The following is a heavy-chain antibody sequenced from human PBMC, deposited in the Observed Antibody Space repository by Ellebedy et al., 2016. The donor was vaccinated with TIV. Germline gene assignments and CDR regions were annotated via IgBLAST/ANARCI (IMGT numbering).Heavy chain of an antibody. D-gene: IGHD3-10*01. CDR1: GDSVSRRSYY. J-gene: IGHJ3*02. CDR3: TYGINSEAFDI. Sequence: SETLSLXCTVSGDSVSRRSYYWSWIRQSPGKGLEWIGYIYSSGSTKYNPFLKSRLTISADTSKKHFSLKLNSATAADTAVYYCTYGINSEAFDIWGHGTLVTVSS. CDR2: IYSSGST. V-gene: IGHV4-61*03.